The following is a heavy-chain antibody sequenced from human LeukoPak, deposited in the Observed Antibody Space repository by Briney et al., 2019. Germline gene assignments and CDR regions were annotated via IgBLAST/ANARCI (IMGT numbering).Heavy chain of an antibody. V-gene: IGHV3-48*03. D-gene: IGHD3-22*01. CDR1: GFTFSSYE. J-gene: IGHJ4*02. CDR3: AKDRDYYDSSGYSYYFDY. Sequence: GGSLRPSCAASGFTFSSYEMNWVRQAPGKGLEWVSYINGGGSTIYYADSVKGRFTISRDNSKNTLYLQMNSLRAEDTAVYYCAKDRDYYDSSGYSYYFDYWGQGTLVTVSS. CDR2: INGGGSTI.